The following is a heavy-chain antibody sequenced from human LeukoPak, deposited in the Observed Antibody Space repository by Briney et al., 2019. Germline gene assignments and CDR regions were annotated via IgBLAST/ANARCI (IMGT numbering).Heavy chain of an antibody. CDR1: GYTFTSYG. CDR2: SSAYNGNT. J-gene: IGHJ1*01. V-gene: IGHV1-18*01. CDR3: ARDKDDDYDTSGMFQY. D-gene: IGHD4/OR15-4a*01. Sequence: GASVKVSCKASGYTFTSYGISWVRQAPGQGLEWMGWSSAYNGNTNYAQNVQDRVTLTTDTSTTTAYMELRSLKSDDTAVYYCARDKDDDYDTSGMFQYWGQGTLVPVSS.